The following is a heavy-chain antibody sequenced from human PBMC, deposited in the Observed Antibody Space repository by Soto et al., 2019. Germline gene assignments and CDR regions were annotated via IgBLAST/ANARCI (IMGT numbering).Heavy chain of an antibody. CDR2: INHSGST. CDR1: GGSFSGYY. J-gene: IGHJ4*02. CDR3: ARGDIAGGYYFDY. Sequence: SETLSLTCAVYGGSFSGYYWSWIRQPPGKGLEWIGEINHSGSTNYNPSLKSRVTISVDTSKNQFSLKLSSVTAADTAVYYCARGDIAGGYYFDYGGQGTLVTVSS. D-gene: IGHD5-12*01. V-gene: IGHV4-34*01.